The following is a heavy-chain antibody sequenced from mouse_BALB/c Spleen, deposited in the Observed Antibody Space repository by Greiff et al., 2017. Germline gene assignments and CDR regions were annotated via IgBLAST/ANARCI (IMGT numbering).Heavy chain of an antibody. CDR2: INPSNGRT. D-gene: IGHD6-5*01. CDR3: ASAYTWFAY. J-gene: IGHJ3*01. Sequence: VQLQQPGAELVKPGASVKLSCKASGYTFTSYWMHWVKQRPGQGLEWIGEINPSNGRTNYNEKFKSKATLTVDKSSSTAYMQLSSLTSEDSAVYYCASAYTWFAYWGQGTLVTVSA. CDR1: GYTFTSYW. V-gene: IGHV1S81*02.